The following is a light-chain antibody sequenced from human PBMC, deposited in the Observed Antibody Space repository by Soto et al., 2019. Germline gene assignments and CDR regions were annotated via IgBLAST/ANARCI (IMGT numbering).Light chain of an antibody. CDR1: QSVSSN. Sequence: EIVMTQSPATLSVSPGERATLSCRASQSVSSNFAWYQQKPGQAPRLLIYGASTRATGIPARFSGSGSGTEFTLTISSLQSEDCAVYYCQQYKNWPLTFGGGTKVEIE. CDR3: QQYKNWPLT. CDR2: GAS. J-gene: IGKJ4*02. V-gene: IGKV3-15*01.